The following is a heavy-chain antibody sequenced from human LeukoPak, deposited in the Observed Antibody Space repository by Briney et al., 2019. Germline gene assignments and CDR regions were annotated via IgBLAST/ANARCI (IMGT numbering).Heavy chain of an antibody. CDR2: INPNSGGT. J-gene: IGHJ4*02. D-gene: IGHD3-22*01. CDR3: ARTPTYYYDSSGYYSLDY. Sequence: ASVKVSCTASGYTFTGYYMHWVRQAPGQGLEGMGWINPNSGGTNYAQKFQGRVTMTRATSISTAYMELSRLRSDDTAVYYCARTPTYYYDSSGYYSLDYWGQGTLVTVSS. CDR1: GYTFTGYY. V-gene: IGHV1-2*02.